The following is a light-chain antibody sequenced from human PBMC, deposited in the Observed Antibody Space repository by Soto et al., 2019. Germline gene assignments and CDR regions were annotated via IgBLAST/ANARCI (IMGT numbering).Light chain of an antibody. V-gene: IGLV2-8*01. CDR2: EVS. Sequence: QSVLTQPPSASGSPGQSVIISSTGTSSDVGGYHYVSWYQQHPGKAPKLMIYEVSKRPSGVPDRFSGSKSGNTASLTVSGLQAEDEADYYCTSFAGSNNPYVFGTGTKLTVL. CDR3: TSFAGSNNPYV. CDR1: SSDVGGYHY. J-gene: IGLJ1*01.